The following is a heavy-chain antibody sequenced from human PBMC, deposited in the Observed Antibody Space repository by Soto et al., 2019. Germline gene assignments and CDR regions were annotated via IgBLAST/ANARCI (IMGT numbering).Heavy chain of an antibody. V-gene: IGHV3-30*18. Sequence: QVQLVESGGGVVQPGRSLRLSCAASGFTFSSYGMHWVRQAPGKGLEWVAVISYDGSNKYYADSVKGRFTISRDNSKNMLYLQMNRRRAEVTAVYYCSKAVSLSCSSISCYQDPSPDYYYGMDVWGQGTTVTVSS. D-gene: IGHD2-2*01. J-gene: IGHJ6*02. CDR2: ISYDGSNK. CDR3: SKAVSLSCSSISCYQDPSPDYYYGMDV. CDR1: GFTFSSYG.